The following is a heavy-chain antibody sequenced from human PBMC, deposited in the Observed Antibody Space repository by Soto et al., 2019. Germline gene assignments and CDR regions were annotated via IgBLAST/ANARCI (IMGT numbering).Heavy chain of an antibody. CDR3: ARTLTTREYYFDY. D-gene: IGHD4-4*01. CDR1: GFTFSSYA. J-gene: IGHJ4*02. CDR2: ISGSGGST. V-gene: IGHV3-23*01. Sequence: SLRLSCAASGFTFSSYAMSWVRQAPGKGLEWVSAISGSGGSTYYADSVKGRFTISRDNSKNTLYLQMNSLRAEDTAVYYCARTLTTREYYFDYWGQGTLVTVSS.